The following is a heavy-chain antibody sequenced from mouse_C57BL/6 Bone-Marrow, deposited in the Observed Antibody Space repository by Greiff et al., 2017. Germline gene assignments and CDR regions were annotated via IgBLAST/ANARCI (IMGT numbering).Heavy chain of an antibody. CDR1: GYAFSSSW. Sequence: QVQLQQSGPELVKPGASVKISCKASGYAFSSSWMNWVKQRPGQGLEWIGRIYPGAGDTNYNGKFKGKATLTADKSSSTAYMQLSSLTSEDSAVYVCARASYYSKAWFAYWGQGTLVTVSA. V-gene: IGHV1-82*01. J-gene: IGHJ3*01. CDR3: ARASYYSKAWFAY. D-gene: IGHD2-5*01. CDR2: IYPGAGDT.